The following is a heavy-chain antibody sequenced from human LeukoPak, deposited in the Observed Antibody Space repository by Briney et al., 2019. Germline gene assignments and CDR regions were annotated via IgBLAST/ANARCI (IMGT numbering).Heavy chain of an antibody. CDR1: GFTFSSYS. V-gene: IGHV3-21*01. CDR3: ARGDSQYSSSWYVVY. J-gene: IGHJ4*02. Sequence: GGSLRLSCAASGFTFSSYSMIWVRQAPGKGLEWVSSISSSSDSIYYAGSVKGRFIISRDNAKNSLYLQMNSLRAEDTAVYYCARGDSQYSSSWYVVYWGQGTLVTVSS. CDR2: ISSSSDSI. D-gene: IGHD6-13*01.